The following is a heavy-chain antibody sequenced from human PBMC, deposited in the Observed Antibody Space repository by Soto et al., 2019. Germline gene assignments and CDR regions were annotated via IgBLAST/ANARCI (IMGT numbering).Heavy chain of an antibody. D-gene: IGHD3-9*01. CDR2: IWYDGSNK. Sequence: GGSLRLSCAASGFTFSSYGMHWVRQAPDKGLEWVAVIWYDGSNKYYADSVKGRFTISRDNSKNTLYLQMNSLRAEDTAVYYCARGGVDYDILTGYYMSDYWGQGTLVTVSS. CDR3: ARGGVDYDILTGYYMSDY. J-gene: IGHJ4*02. CDR1: GFTFSSYG. V-gene: IGHV3-33*01.